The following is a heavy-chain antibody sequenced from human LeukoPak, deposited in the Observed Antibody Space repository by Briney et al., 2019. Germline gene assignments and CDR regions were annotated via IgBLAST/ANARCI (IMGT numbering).Heavy chain of an antibody. CDR2: INHSGST. V-gene: IGHV4-34*01. CDR1: GRSFSGYY. CDR3: ARAGINYGSGSYSYYYYMDV. D-gene: IGHD3-10*01. Sequence: PSETLSLTCAVYGRSFSGYYWSWIRQPPGKGLEWIGEINHSGSTNYNPSLKSRVTISVDTSKNQFSLKLSSVTAADTAVYYCARAGINYGSGSYSYYYYMDVWGKGTTVTVSS. J-gene: IGHJ6*03.